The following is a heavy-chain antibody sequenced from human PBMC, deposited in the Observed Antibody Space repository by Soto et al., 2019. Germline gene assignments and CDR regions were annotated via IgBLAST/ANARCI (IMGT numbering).Heavy chain of an antibody. CDR2: VRSDGDTT. CDR3: AKGKGVGATPDGANC. D-gene: IGHD1-26*01. J-gene: IGHJ4*02. CDR1: GFTFINYG. Sequence: EVQVLESGGGLVQPGGSLRLSCAASGFTFINYGMNWVRQAPGKGMEWVSGVRSDGDTTYNAESVKGRFTVSRDTSKNTVYLQMNSLRAEDTAVYYCAKGKGVGATPDGANCWGQGTLVTVSS. V-gene: IGHV3-23*01.